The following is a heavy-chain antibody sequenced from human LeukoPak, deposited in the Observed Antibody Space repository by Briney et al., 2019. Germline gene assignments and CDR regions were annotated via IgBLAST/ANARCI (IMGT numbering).Heavy chain of an antibody. CDR3: ARDLFGGFDP. CDR1: GGSISSGSYY. V-gene: IGHV4-61*02. J-gene: IGHJ5*02. CDR2: IYTSGNT. D-gene: IGHD3-10*01. Sequence: PSETLSLTCTVSGGSISSGSYYWSWIRQPAGKGLEWIGRIYTSGNTNYNPSLKSRVTISADTSKNQFSLKLSSVTAADTAVYYCARDLFGGFDPWGQGTLVTVSS.